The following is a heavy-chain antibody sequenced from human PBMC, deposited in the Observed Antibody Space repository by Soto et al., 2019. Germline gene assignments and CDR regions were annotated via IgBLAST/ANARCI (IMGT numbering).Heavy chain of an antibody. CDR3: ATRPHYYDSSGYYDAFDI. Sequence: GASVKVSCKVSGYTLTELSMHWVRQAPGKGLEWMGGFDPEDGETIYAQKFQGRVTMTEDTSTDTAYMELSSLRSEDTAVYYCATRPHYYDSSGYYDAFDIWGQGTMVTFSS. CDR2: FDPEDGET. V-gene: IGHV1-24*01. D-gene: IGHD3-22*01. J-gene: IGHJ3*02. CDR1: GYTLTELS.